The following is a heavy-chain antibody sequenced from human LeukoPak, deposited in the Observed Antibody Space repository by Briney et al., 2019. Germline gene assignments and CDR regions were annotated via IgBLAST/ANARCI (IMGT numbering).Heavy chain of an antibody. J-gene: IGHJ5*02. V-gene: IGHV4-39*01. D-gene: IGHD4-17*01. Sequence: SETLSLTCTVSSGSISSSSYYWGWLRRPPGKGLEWIGSFYYSGSTYYNPSLKSRVTISVDRSKNQFSLKLTSVTAADTAVYYCARHGNYGDYVGWFDPGAREPWSPSPQ. CDR3: ARHGNYGDYVGWFDP. CDR2: FYYSGST. CDR1: SGSISSSSYY.